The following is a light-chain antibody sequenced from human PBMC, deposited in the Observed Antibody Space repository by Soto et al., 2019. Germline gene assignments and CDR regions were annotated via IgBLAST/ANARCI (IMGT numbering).Light chain of an antibody. J-gene: IGKJ1*01. CDR3: QQYVSSPRT. CDR1: QTVYNGF. CDR2: GAS. Sequence: ENVLTQSPGTLSLSPGERATLSCRASQTVYNGFLAWYQQKPGQAPRLLIYGASSRATGIPDRFSGSGSGTDFTLTISSVEPEDVAVYYCQQYVSSPRTFGQGTKVEI. V-gene: IGKV3-20*01.